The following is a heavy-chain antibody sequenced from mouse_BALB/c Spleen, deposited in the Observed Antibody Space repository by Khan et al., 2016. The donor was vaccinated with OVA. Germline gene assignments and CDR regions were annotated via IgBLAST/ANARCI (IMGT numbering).Heavy chain of an antibody. CDR1: GFTFSNYW. CDR3: WILL. V-gene: IGHV6-6*02. J-gene: IGHJ2*01. Sequence: EVKLEESGGGLVQPGGSMKISCDASGFTFSNYWMNWVRKSPEKGLEWVAEIRLKSDDYVTHYAESGQGGFTISRDDSKSSVYLQMNNLRAEDTGIYYCWILLWGQGTTLTVSS. CDR2: IRLKSDDYVT.